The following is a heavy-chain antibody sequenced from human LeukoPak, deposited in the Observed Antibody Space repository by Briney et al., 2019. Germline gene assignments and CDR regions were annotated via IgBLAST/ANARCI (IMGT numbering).Heavy chain of an antibody. CDR2: IVGSGSRT. V-gene: IGHV3-23*01. CDR1: GFTFSTHA. D-gene: IGHD3-16*02. Sequence: GGSLRLSCAASGFTFSTHAMSWVRQAPGKGLEWVSTIVGSGSRTFYADSVKGRFTIARDNSKNTLYLQMNSLRAEDTAVYYCAKIGRVIQPIWGQGTLVTVSS. CDR3: AKIGRVIQPI. J-gene: IGHJ4*02.